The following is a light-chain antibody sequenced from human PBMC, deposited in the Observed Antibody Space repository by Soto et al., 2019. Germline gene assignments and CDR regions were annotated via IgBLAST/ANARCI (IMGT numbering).Light chain of an antibody. Sequence: EIVMTQSPAILSVSPGERATLSCRASQSVNNRLAWYQQRPGQAPRLLIFGASTRASGIPARFSGSGSGTEFTLTISSLQSEDFAVYYCQQYNNWPPITFGQGTRLEI. CDR1: QSVNNR. J-gene: IGKJ5*01. CDR3: QQYNNWPPIT. V-gene: IGKV3-15*01. CDR2: GAS.